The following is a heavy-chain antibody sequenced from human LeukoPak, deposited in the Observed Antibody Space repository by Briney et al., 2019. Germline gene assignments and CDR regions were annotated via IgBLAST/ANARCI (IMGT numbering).Heavy chain of an antibody. J-gene: IGHJ4*02. V-gene: IGHV4-4*02. CDR2: IYHSGST. CDR3: ASRGYSGYDLENYFDY. Sequence: SETLSLTCAVSGGSISSSNWWSRVRQPPGKGLEWIGEIYHSGSTNYNPSLKSRVTISVDKSKNQFSLKLSSVTAADTAVYYCASRGYSGYDLENYFDYWGQGTLVTVSS. D-gene: IGHD5-12*01. CDR1: GGSISSSNW.